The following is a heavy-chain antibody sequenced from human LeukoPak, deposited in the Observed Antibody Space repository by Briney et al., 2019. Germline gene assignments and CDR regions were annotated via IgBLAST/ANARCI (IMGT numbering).Heavy chain of an antibody. CDR3: AKGWRGGVTTFFDY. V-gene: IGHV3-43D*03. CDR1: GFTFDDYA. J-gene: IGHJ4*02. D-gene: IGHD4-17*01. Sequence: PGGSLRLSCAASGFTFDDYAMHWVRQAPGKGLEWVSLISWDGGSTYYADSVKGRFTISRDNSKNSLYLQMNSLRAEDTALYYCAKGWRGGVTTFFDYWGQGTLVTVSS. CDR2: ISWDGGST.